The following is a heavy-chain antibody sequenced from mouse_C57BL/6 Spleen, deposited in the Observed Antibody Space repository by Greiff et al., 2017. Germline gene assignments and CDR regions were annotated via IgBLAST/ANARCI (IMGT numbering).Heavy chain of an antibody. CDR3: ARSNYEAMDY. CDR1: GYTFTSYG. CDR2: IYPRSGNT. D-gene: IGHD2-1*01. V-gene: IGHV1-81*01. J-gene: IGHJ4*01. Sequence: VQVVESGAELARPGASVKLSCKASGYTFTSYGISWVKQRTGQGLEWIGEIYPRSGNTYYNEKFKGKATLTADKSSSTAYMELRSLTSEDSAVYFCARSNYEAMDYWGQGTSVTVSS.